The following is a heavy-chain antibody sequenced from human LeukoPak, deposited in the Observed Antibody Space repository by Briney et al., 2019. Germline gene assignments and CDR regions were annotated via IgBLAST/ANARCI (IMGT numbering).Heavy chain of an antibody. V-gene: IGHV1-46*01. CDR3: ARSYSGYDSFDY. CDR2: INPLGGST. J-gene: IGHJ4*02. CDR1: GYTFTSYG. D-gene: IGHD5-12*01. Sequence: ASVKVSCKASGYTFTSYGISWVRQAPGQGLEWMGIINPLGGSTNYAQKFQGRVTMTRDTSTSTVYMELSSLRSEDTAVYYCARSYSGYDSFDYWGQGTLVTVSS.